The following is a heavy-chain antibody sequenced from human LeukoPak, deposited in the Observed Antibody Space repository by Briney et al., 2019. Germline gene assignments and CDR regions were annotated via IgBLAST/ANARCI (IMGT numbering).Heavy chain of an antibody. CDR3: AKDFKDGSGSYRYYYFYYGMDV. Sequence: GGSLRLSCAASGFPFSSYAMNWVRQAPGKGLEWVSTVSGNGDTTYYADSVKARFTISRDNSKNTLSLKMNSLRAEDTAIYYCAKDFKDGSGSYRYYYFYYGMDVWGQGTMVTVSS. CDR2: VSGNGDTT. J-gene: IGHJ6*02. D-gene: IGHD3-10*01. CDR1: GFPFSSYA. V-gene: IGHV3-23*01.